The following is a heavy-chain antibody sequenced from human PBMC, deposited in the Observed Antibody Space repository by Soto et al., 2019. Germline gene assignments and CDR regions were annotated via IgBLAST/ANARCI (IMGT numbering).Heavy chain of an antibody. V-gene: IGHV1-18*01. CDR1: CYTFSSYG. J-gene: IGHJ6*03. CDR3: AINYYYYYYMDV. Sequence: ASVKVSCKASCYTFSSYGISWVRQAPGQGLEWMGWISAYNGNTNYAQKLQGRVTMTTDTSTSTAYMELRSLRSDDTAVYYCAINYYYYYYMDVWGKGTTVTVSS. CDR2: ISAYNGNT.